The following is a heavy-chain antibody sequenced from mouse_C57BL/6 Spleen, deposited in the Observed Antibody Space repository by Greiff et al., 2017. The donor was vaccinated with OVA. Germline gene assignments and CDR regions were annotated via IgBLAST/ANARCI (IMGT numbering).Heavy chain of an antibody. Sequence: EVQLQVSGGGLVQPKGSLKLSCAASGFSFNTYAMNWVRQAPGKGLEWVARIRSKSNNYATYYADSVKDRFTISRDDSESMLYLQMNNLKTEDTAMYYCVRGGGYFDVWGTGTTVTVSS. V-gene: IGHV10-1*01. CDR1: GFSFNTYA. J-gene: IGHJ1*03. CDR3: VRGGGYFDV. CDR2: IRSKSNNYAT.